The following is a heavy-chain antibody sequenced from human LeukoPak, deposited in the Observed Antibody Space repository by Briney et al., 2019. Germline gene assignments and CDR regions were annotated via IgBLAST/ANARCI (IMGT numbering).Heavy chain of an antibody. CDR3: AKDRWAYSGYVDVLGY. Sequence: PGGSLRLSCAASGFTFSSYAMSWVRQAPGKGLEWVSAISGSGGSTYYADSVEGRFTISRDNSKNTLYLQMNSLRAEDTAVYYCAKDRWAYSGYVDVLGYWGQGTLVTVSS. CDR2: ISGSGGST. CDR1: GFTFSSYA. J-gene: IGHJ4*02. D-gene: IGHD5-12*01. V-gene: IGHV3-23*01.